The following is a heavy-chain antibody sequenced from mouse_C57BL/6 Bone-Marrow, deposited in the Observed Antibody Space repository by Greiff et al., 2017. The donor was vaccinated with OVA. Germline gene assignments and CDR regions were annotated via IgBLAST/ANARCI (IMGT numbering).Heavy chain of an antibody. CDR2: TFYSGIT. CDR3: ARDRNCDGAWYFDV. D-gene: IGHD4-1*01. CDR1: GFSINSDCY. V-gene: IGHV3-3*01. Sequence: EVQLQESGPSLVRPSQTLSLTCTVTGFSINSDCYWFWIRQFPGNKLEFIGYTFYSGITYYNPSLESRTYITRDTSKNQFSLKLSSVTTEDTATYYCARDRNCDGAWYFDVWGTGTTVTVSS. J-gene: IGHJ1*03.